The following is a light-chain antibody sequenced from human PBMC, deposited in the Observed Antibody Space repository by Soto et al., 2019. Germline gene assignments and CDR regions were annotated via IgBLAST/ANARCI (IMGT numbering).Light chain of an antibody. J-gene: IGLJ1*01. CDR2: EVS. CDR1: SSDVGGYNY. V-gene: IGLV2-8*01. CDR3: ISYAGSNLLYV. Sequence: QSALSQPPSASGSPGQSVTLPCTGTSSDVGGYNYVSWYQQHPGKAPKLMIYEVSKRPSGVPDRFSGSKSGNTASLTVSGLQAEDEADYYCISYAGSNLLYVFGTGTKVTVL.